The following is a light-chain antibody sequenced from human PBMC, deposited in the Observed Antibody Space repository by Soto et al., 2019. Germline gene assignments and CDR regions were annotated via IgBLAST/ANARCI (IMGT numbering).Light chain of an antibody. CDR3: QQYVRSGP. V-gene: IGKV3-20*01. Sequence: DIGITQAPATMTETPGERVTLSFRASQSVNNYLAWYQQKPGQAPRLLIYGASNRATGIPDRFSGSGSGTDFTLTISRLEPEDFAVYYCQQYVRSGPFGQVSKVAIK. J-gene: IGKJ1*01. CDR1: QSVNNY. CDR2: GAS.